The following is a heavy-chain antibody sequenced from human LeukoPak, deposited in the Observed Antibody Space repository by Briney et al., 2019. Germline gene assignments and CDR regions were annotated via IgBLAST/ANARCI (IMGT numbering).Heavy chain of an antibody. CDR2: INANGINT. V-gene: IGHV3-23*01. Sequence: GGSLRLSCAASGFAFNFYAMSWVRQAPGKGLQWVSTINANGINTYYADSVRGRFTISRDNSKDTLYLQMNSLRAEDTAVYYCAKDFSYDILTGYYVGFDYWGQGTLVTVSS. CDR1: GFAFNFYA. J-gene: IGHJ4*02. D-gene: IGHD3-9*01. CDR3: AKDFSYDILTGYYVGFDY.